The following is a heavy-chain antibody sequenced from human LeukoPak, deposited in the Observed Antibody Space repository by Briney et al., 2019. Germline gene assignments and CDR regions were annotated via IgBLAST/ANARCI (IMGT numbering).Heavy chain of an antibody. CDR2: IIPILGIA. CDR1: GGTFSSYA. Sequence: GASVKVSCKASGGTFSSYAISWVRQAPGQGLEWMGRIIPILGIANYAQKFQGRVTITADKSTSTAYMELSSLRSVDTAVYYCARSTSYDSSGYYSSNGYWGQGTLVTVSS. J-gene: IGHJ4*02. V-gene: IGHV1-69*04. CDR3: ARSTSYDSSGYYSSNGY. D-gene: IGHD3-22*01.